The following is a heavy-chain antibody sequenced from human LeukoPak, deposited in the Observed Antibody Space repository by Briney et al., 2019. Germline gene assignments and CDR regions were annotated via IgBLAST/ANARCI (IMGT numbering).Heavy chain of an antibody. CDR2: IFPGDSDI. V-gene: IGHV5-51*01. Sequence: GGSLQISWKGSGYQFIDYWIGWGRPVPGKGLEGMGIIFPGDSDINYSPSFQGQVTISVDNSISTAYLQWSSLKASDTAMYYCVRHGLKGCSGGRCFTSFYYYGPDVRGQGSTVTVSS. CDR1: GYQFIDYW. CDR3: VRHGLKGCSGGRCFTSFYYYGPDV. D-gene: IGHD2-15*01. J-gene: IGHJ6*02.